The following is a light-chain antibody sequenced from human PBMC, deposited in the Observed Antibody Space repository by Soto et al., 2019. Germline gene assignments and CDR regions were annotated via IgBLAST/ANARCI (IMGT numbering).Light chain of an antibody. V-gene: IGKV1-6*01. CDR3: LQDHDYPRT. J-gene: IGKJ1*01. CDR1: QDISKD. CDR2: SAT. Sequence: AIQMTQSPTSQSASVGDRVIITCRASQDISKDLGWYQQKPGKAPKFLIYSATSTQSGVPSTFSGSGFGTDFTLTISSLQPEDFATYYCLQDHDYPRTFGQGTKVDIK.